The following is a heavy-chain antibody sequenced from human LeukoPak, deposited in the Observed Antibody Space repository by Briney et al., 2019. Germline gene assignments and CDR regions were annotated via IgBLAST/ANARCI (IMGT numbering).Heavy chain of an antibody. D-gene: IGHD1-26*01. Sequence: GGSLRLSCAASGFTFSNYGMHWVHQAPGKGLEWVAFIRYDGSNKYYADSVKGRFTISRDNSKNTLYLQMNSLRAEDTAVYYCARGQKVGATSISDYWGQGTLVTASS. CDR3: ARGQKVGATSISDY. CDR1: GFTFSNYG. CDR2: IRYDGSNK. V-gene: IGHV3-30*02. J-gene: IGHJ4*02.